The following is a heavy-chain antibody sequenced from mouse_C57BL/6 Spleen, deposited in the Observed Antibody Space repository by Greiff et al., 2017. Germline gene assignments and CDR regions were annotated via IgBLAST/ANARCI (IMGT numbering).Heavy chain of an antibody. V-gene: IGHV1-42*01. CDR2: INPSTGGT. Sequence: VQLQQSGPELVKPGASVKISCKASGYSFTGYYMNWVKQSPEKSLEWIGEINPSTGGTTYNQKFKAKATLTVDKSSSTAYMQLKSLTSEDSAVYYCASQGYYGSSHDYWGQGTTLTVSS. D-gene: IGHD1-1*01. CDR1: GYSFTGYY. CDR3: ASQGYYGSSHDY. J-gene: IGHJ2*01.